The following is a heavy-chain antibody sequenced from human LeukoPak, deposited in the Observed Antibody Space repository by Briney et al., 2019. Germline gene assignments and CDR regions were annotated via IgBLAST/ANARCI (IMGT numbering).Heavy chain of an antibody. Sequence: SSETLSLTCAVSGGSISSGGYSWSWIRQPPGKGLEWIGYIYHSGSTYYNPSLKSRVTISVGRSRNQFSLKLSSVTAADTAVYYCARHSRSIFGVVITWFDPWGQGTLVTVSS. J-gene: IGHJ5*02. D-gene: IGHD3-3*01. CDR2: IYHSGST. V-gene: IGHV4-30-2*01. CDR3: ARHSRSIFGVVITWFDP. CDR1: GGSISSGGYS.